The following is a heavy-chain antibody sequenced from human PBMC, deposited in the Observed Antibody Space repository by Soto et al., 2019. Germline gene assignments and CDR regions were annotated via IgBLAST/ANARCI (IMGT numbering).Heavy chain of an antibody. D-gene: IGHD6-19*01. CDR2: ISAYNGNT. CDR1: GYTFTNYG. J-gene: IGHJ6*02. CDR3: ARGEAVAGTGYGMDV. Sequence: ASVKVSCKASGYTFTNYGITWVRQAPGQGLEWMGWISAYNGNTNYAQKLQGRVTMTTDTSTSTAYMELRSLRSDDTAVYYCARGEAVAGTGYGMDVWGQGTTVTVSS. V-gene: IGHV1-18*01.